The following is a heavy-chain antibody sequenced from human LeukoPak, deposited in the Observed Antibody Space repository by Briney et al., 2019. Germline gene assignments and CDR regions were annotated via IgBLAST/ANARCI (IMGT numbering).Heavy chain of an antibody. D-gene: IGHD3-22*01. Sequence: GGSLRLSCAASGFTFSNYWMHWVGQGPGKGLVWVSRINVDGSITAYADSVKGRFTISRDSATNTLYLQMNSLRVEDTAVYYCAKSWNYYDSSGDDALDIWGQGTMVTVSS. CDR2: INVDGSIT. J-gene: IGHJ3*02. V-gene: IGHV3-74*01. CDR3: AKSWNYYDSSGDDALDI. CDR1: GFTFSNYW.